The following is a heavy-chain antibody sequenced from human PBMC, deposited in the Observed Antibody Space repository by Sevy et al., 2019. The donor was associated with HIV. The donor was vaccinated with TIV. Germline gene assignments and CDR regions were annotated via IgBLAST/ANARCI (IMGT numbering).Heavy chain of an antibody. CDR2: FYYSGKN. CDR1: GGSISSYY. J-gene: IGHJ4*02. D-gene: IGHD3-22*01. CDR3: ASEGPSYYDRSGYYRFDY. Sequence: SETLSLTCSVSGGSISSYYWSWIRQPPGKGLEWIGSFYYSGKNIYSPSLKSRVTISVDTSKNQFSLRLRSVTAADTAVYYYASEGPSYYDRSGYYRFDYWGQGTLVTVSS. V-gene: IGHV4-59*01.